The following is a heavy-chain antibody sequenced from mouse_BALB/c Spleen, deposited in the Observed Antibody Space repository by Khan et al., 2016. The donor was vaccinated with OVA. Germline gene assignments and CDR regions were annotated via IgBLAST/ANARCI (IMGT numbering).Heavy chain of an antibody. D-gene: IGHD1-1*01. J-gene: IGHJ2*01. CDR1: GYSITSGYA. CDR3: ARGNYYGYYFDY. V-gene: IGHV3-2*02. Sequence: EVQLQESGPGLVKPSQSLSLTCTVTGYSITSGYAWNWIRQFPENKLEWMGYISYSGGTSYNPSLKSRISITRDTSKNQFFLQLNSVTTEDTATYYCARGNYYGYYFDYWGQGTPLTGSA. CDR2: ISYSGGT.